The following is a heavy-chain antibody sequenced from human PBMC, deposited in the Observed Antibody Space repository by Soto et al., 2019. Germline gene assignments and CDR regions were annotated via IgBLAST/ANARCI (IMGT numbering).Heavy chain of an antibody. J-gene: IGHJ6*02. D-gene: IGHD6-6*01. Sequence: ASVKVSCKASGYTFTSYAMHWVRQARGQGLEWMGWINPNSGGTNYAQKFQGWVTMTRDTSISTAYMELSRMRSDDTAVYYCAREGAVAAREQYYYYGMDVWGQGTTVTVSS. CDR3: AREGAVAAREQYYYYGMDV. V-gene: IGHV1-2*04. CDR1: GYTFTSYA. CDR2: INPNSGGT.